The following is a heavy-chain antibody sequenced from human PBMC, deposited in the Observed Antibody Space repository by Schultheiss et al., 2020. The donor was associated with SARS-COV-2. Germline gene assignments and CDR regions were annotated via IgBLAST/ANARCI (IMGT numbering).Heavy chain of an antibody. CDR3: AMRSTVTGFDP. CDR2: IYYSGST. Sequence: SETLSLTCTVSGGSISTYHWSWIRQPPGKGLEWIGYIYYSGSTDYNPSLKSRVTMSVDTSRNQFSLKLSSVTAADTAMYYCAMRSTVTGFDPWGQGTLVTVSS. D-gene: IGHD4-17*01. CDR1: GGSISTYH. J-gene: IGHJ5*02. V-gene: IGHV4-59*08.